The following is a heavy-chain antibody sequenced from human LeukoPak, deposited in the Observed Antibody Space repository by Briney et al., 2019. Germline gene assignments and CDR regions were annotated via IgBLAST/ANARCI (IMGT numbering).Heavy chain of an antibody. CDR1: GGSITSKH. D-gene: IGHD5-24*01. J-gene: IGHJ4*02. CDR2: IQTTGRT. V-gene: IGHV4-4*07. CDR3: AGRPRMASYFDF. Sequence: SETLSLTCAVSGGSITSKHWSWIRQPAGKGLEWIGRIQTTGRTNYNPTLESRVFMSVDTSKNQLSLKLTSVTAADTAIFYCAGRPRMASYFDFWGQGILVTVSS.